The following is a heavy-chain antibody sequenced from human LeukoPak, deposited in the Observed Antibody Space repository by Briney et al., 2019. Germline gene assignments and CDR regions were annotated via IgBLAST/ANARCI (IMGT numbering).Heavy chain of an antibody. CDR3: VTSNMIVVRGYWGAYDI. CDR2: IKSKSDGGAT. D-gene: IGHD3-22*01. Sequence: GGSLRLSCAASGFSSTNAWMSWVRQAPGKGLEWVGRIKSKSDGGATHYAAPVKDRFIVSRDDSKNILYLQMNSLKVEDTAVYYCVTSNMIVVRGYWGAYDIWGQGTMVTVSS. CDR1: GFSSTNAW. V-gene: IGHV3-15*01. J-gene: IGHJ3*02.